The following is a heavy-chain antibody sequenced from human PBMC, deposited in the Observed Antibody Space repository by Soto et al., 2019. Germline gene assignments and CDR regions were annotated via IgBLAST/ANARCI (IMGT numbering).Heavy chain of an antibody. V-gene: IGHV3-53*01. CDR2: IYSGGST. J-gene: IGHJ6*02. CDR1: GFTVSSNY. CDR3: ARDRLGRSSSSYAYYYYGMDV. Sequence: PGGSLRLSCAASGFTVSSNYMSWVRQAPGKGLEWVSVIYSGGSTYYADSVKGRFTISRDNSKNTLYLQMNSLRAEDTAVYYCARDRLGRSSSSYAYYYYGMDVWGQGTTVTVS. D-gene: IGHD6-6*01.